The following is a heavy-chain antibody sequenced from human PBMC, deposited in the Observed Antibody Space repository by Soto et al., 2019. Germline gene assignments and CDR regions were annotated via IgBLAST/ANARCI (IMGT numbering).Heavy chain of an antibody. CDR1: GFTFGTYI. CDR2: ISYDSDTI. CDR3: ARLYYDYV. V-gene: IGHV3-48*02. J-gene: IGHJ6*02. D-gene: IGHD3-3*01. Sequence: GGSLRLSCAGSGFTFGTYIMNWVRQAAGKGLEWIAYISYDSDTIQYADSVKGRFTISRDNAKNSLYLQMNSLRDEDTAVYYCARLYYDYVWGQGTTVTVSS.